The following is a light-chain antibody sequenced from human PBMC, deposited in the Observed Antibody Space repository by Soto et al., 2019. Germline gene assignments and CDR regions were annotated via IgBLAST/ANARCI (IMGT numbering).Light chain of an antibody. CDR2: DAS. J-gene: IGKJ4*01. CDR1: QSISNF. V-gene: IGKV3-11*01. CDR3: HQRSNWPPFT. Sequence: EIVLTQSPATLSLSPGERATLSCRASQSISNFLAWYQQKPGQAPRLLIYDASRRATDIPDRFIGSGSGTDFTPTISSLEPEDFAVYYCHQRSNWPPFTFGGGTKWIS.